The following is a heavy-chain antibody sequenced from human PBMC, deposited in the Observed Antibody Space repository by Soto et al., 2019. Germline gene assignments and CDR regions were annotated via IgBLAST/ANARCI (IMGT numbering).Heavy chain of an antibody. CDR1: GGSISSYY. V-gene: IGHV4-59*01. CDR2: IYYSGST. Sequence: SETLSLTCTVSGGSISSYYWSWIRQPPGKGLEWIGYIYYSGSTNYNPSLKSRVTISVDTSKNQFSLKLSSVTAADTAVYYCARDRKRGYSGYDPSFFDYWGQGTLVTVS. J-gene: IGHJ4*02. D-gene: IGHD5-12*01. CDR3: ARDRKRGYSGYDPSFFDY.